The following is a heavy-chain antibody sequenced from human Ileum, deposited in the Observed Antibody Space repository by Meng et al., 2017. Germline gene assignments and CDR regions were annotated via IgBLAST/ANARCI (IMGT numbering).Heavy chain of an antibody. CDR1: SGSISSNTY. CDR3: ARHGGYSQDF. Sequence: QVSVRVSGPGLVGPSGTLSLTWVVSSGSISSNTYWSWVRQPPGKGLEWIGQISHSGSAYYNPSLKSRVTMSVDKSKSQFSLMLTSVTAADTAIYYCARHGGYSQDFWGQGTLVTVSS. D-gene: IGHD4-23*01. V-gene: IGHV4-4*02. J-gene: IGHJ4*02. CDR2: ISHSGSA.